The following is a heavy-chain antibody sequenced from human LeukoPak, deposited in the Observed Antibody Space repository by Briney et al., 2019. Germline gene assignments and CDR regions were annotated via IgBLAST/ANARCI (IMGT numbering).Heavy chain of an antibody. V-gene: IGHV1-8*01. CDR3: ARGAAAGLYYYYYGMDV. CDR2: MNPNSGNT. D-gene: IGHD6-13*01. CDR1: GYTFASYD. Sequence: ASVKVSCKASGYTFASYDINWVRQATGQGLEWMGWMNPNSGNTGYAQKFQGGVTMTRNTSISTAYMELSSLRSEDTAVYYCARGAAAGLYYYYYGMDVWGQGTTVTVSS. J-gene: IGHJ6*02.